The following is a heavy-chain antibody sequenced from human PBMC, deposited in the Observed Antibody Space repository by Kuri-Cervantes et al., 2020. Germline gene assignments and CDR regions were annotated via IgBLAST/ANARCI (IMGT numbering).Heavy chain of an antibody. CDR1: GGSISSSSYY. CDR3: AGVGGVAAMAFDI. Sequence: GSLRLSCTVSGGSISSSSYYWGWIRQPPGKGLEWIGEINHSGSTNYNPSLKSRVTISVDRSKNQFSLKLSSVAAADTAVYYCAGVGGVAAMAFDIWGQGTMVTVSS. V-gene: IGHV4-39*07. J-gene: IGHJ3*02. D-gene: IGHD2-15*01. CDR2: INHSGST.